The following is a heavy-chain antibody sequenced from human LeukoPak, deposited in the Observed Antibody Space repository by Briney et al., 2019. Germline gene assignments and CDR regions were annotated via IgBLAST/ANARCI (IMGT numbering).Heavy chain of an antibody. CDR1: GFTFSNYA. CDR3: AKGVSSDWYYLHY. Sequence: GGSLRLSCAASGFTFSNYAMRWVRQAPGKGLEWVSSISNTGSTFYADSVKGRFTISRDNSKSTVYLQMYSLRADDTAVYFCAKGVSSDWYYLHYWGQGTLVTVSS. D-gene: IGHD6-19*01. J-gene: IGHJ4*02. CDR2: ISNTGST. V-gene: IGHV3-23*01.